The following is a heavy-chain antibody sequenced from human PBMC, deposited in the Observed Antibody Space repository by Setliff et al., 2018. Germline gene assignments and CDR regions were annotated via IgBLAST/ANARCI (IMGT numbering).Heavy chain of an antibody. CDR2: IYSRGST. Sequence: SETLSLTCTVSGGSISSGDYYWSWIRQPPGKGLEGIGYIYSRGSTYYNPSLKSRVSISVDTSKNQFSLKLSSVTAADTAVYYCARESRYYYDNAGTLDYWGQGTLVTVSS. J-gene: IGHJ4*02. CDR3: ARESRYYYDNAGTLDY. V-gene: IGHV4-30-4*08. CDR1: GGSISSGDYY. D-gene: IGHD3-22*01.